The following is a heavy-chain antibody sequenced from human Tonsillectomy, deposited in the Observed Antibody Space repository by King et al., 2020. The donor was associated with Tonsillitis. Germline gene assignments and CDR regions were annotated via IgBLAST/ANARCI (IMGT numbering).Heavy chain of an antibody. J-gene: IGHJ3*01. Sequence: VQLVESGGDLVKPGGSLRLSCATSGFAFSDYDLNWVRQAPGKGLEWVSSIRSDGRNINYADSVKGLFTISRENSKKSLHLQMDSLRAEDTAVYYCAKDKGAAYFDTGRGAFDVWGQGTVVTVSS. V-gene: IGHV3-21*01. CDR3: AKDKGAAYFDTGRGAFDV. D-gene: IGHD3-22*01. CDR2: IRSDGRNI. CDR1: GFAFSDYD.